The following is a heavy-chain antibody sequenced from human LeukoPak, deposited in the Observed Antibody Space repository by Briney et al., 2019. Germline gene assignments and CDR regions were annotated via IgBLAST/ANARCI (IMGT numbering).Heavy chain of an antibody. J-gene: IGHJ6*03. D-gene: IGHD1-20*01. Sequence: SGALSHTCVHSRFSISRDNSWAWSRRPPGKGLEWIGNIYHTGSPYYNPSLKSRVTISVDTSKNQCSLKLNSVTAADSAVYYCARLTYYYYYMDVWGRGTTVTVSS. V-gene: IGHV4-38-2*01. CDR1: RFSISRDNS. CDR3: ARLTYYYYYMDV. CDR2: IYHTGSP.